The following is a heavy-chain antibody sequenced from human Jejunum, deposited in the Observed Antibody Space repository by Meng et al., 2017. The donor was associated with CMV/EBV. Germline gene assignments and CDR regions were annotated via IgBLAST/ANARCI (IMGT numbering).Heavy chain of an antibody. Sequence: TGHYWSWIRQAPGKGLAWIGEINHSGSTRYNPSLKSRVTISVDTSERQFSLKLNSVTAADTAVYYCSGRVDCSSTICKGDYYGMDVWSQGTTVTVSS. V-gene: IGHV4-34*01. CDR1: TGHY. CDR3: SGRVDCSSTICKGDYYGMDV. J-gene: IGHJ6*02. CDR2: INHSGST. D-gene: IGHD2-2*01.